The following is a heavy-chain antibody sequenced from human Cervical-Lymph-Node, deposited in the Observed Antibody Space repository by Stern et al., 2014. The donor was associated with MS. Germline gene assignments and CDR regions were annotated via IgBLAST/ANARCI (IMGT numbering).Heavy chain of an antibody. V-gene: IGHV1-18*01. CDR1: GYTFTTSG. CDR2: ISPHNGDT. D-gene: IGHD3-22*01. CDR3: AREDRGYYHASAYSDL. Sequence: QEQLVESGAEVKKPGASVKVSCQASGYTFTTSGISWVRQAPGQGLEWMGWISPHNGDTDYAQNLQDRLTMTTDTSTTTAYMELRSLRPDDTAVYYCAREDRGYYHASAYSDLWGQGTLVAVSS. J-gene: IGHJ4*02.